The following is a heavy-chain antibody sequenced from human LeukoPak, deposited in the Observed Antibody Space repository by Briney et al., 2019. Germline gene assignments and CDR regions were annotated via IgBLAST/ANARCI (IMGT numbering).Heavy chain of an antibody. CDR2: ITGDCNYI. Sequence: GGSLRLSCAVSGFTFNDYTMTWVRQAPGKGLEWVSSITGDCNYIFYADSVKGRFTISRDNAQNSLFLELNSLRGEDTAVYYCARERNFYYFDYWGQGALVTVSS. D-gene: IGHD3-3*01. CDR3: ARERNFYYFDY. J-gene: IGHJ4*02. V-gene: IGHV3-21*01. CDR1: GFTFNDYT.